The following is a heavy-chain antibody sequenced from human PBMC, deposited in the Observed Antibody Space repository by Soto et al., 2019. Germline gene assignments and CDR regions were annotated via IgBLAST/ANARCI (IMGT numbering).Heavy chain of an antibody. D-gene: IGHD3-3*01. J-gene: IGHJ6*02. CDR2: FDPEDGET. V-gene: IGHV1-24*01. Sequence: ASVKVSCKASGGTFSSYAISWVRQAPGQGLEWMGGFDPEDGETIYAQKFQGRVTMTEDTSTDTAYMELSSLRSEDTAVYYCATDGVFPLYYGMDVWGQGTTVTVSS. CDR3: ATDGVFPLYYGMDV. CDR1: GGTFSSYA.